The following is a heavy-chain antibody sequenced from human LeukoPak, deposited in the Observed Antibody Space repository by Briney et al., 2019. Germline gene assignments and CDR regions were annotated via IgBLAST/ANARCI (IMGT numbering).Heavy chain of an antibody. D-gene: IGHD2-2*01. CDR1: GYTFTANY. V-gene: IGHV1-2*02. CDR3: ARGSGTSWFDY. CDR2: INSYSGAT. J-gene: IGHJ5*01. Sequence: ASVKVSCKTSGYTFTANYIHWARQAPGQGLEWVGWINSYSGATKYAQKSQGRVTMTRDTSIRTTYMELDRLTLDDTAVYYCARGSGTSWFDYWGQGTLVTVSS.